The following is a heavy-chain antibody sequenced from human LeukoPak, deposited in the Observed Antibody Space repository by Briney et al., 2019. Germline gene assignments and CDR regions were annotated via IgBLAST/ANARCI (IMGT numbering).Heavy chain of an antibody. Sequence: ASVKVSCKASGYTFTSYDINWVRQATGQGLERMGWMNPNSGNTVYAQKFQGRVTMTRNTSISTAYMELSSLRSEDTAVYYCASVSSSWYGEYFQHWGQGTLVTVSS. CDR1: GYTFTSYD. D-gene: IGHD6-13*01. CDR3: ASVSSSWYGEYFQH. V-gene: IGHV1-8*01. CDR2: MNPNSGNT. J-gene: IGHJ1*01.